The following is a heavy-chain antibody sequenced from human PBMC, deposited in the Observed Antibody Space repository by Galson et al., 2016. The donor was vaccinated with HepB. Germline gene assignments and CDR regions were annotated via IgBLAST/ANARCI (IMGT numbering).Heavy chain of an antibody. J-gene: IGHJ4*02. CDR2: VSTNGART. V-gene: IGHV3-64D*06. CDR3: VKDMWMSSSYNFYS. D-gene: IGHD5-24*01. Sequence: SLRLSCAASGFNFKTYTMYWVRQTPERGLETVSAVSTNGARTNYADSVKGRFFISRDNDLNTVYLQMRSLRAEDTAVYYCVKDMWMSSSYNFYSWGQGTLVTVSS. CDR1: GFNFKTYT.